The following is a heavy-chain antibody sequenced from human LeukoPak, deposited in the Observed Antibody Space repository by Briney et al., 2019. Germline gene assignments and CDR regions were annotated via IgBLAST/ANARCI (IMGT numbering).Heavy chain of an antibody. CDR2: IIPIFGTA. D-gene: IGHD3-22*01. CDR3: ASLSGDYYDSSGYYYSSDY. J-gene: IGHJ4*02. CDR1: GGTFSSYA. Sequence: GAPVKVSCKASGGTFSSYAISWVRQAPGQGLEWMGGIIPIFGTANYAQKFQGRVTITTGESTSTAYMELSSLRSEDTAVYYCASLSGDYYDSSGYYYSSDYWGQGTLVTVSS. V-gene: IGHV1-69*05.